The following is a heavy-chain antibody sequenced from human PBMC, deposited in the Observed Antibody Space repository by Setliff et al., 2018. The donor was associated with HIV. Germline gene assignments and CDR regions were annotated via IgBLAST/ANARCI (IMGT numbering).Heavy chain of an antibody. J-gene: IGHJ4*02. D-gene: IGHD2-15*01. CDR3: ARASYCSGGVCFHRPYFDQ. V-gene: IGHV1-18*01. Sequence: ASVKVSCKASGYIFSNYGINWVRQTPGLGLEWMGWISGYNGNTDSAQRLQGRVTMTTDTSTSTAYMELRSLRSDDRAVYYCARASYCSGGVCFHRPYFDQWGQGSLVTVSS. CDR2: ISGYNGNT. CDR1: GYIFSNYG.